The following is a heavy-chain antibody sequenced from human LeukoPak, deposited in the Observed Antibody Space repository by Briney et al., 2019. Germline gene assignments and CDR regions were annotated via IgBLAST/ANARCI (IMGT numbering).Heavy chain of an antibody. Sequence: ASVKVSCKASGYTFTSYYMHWERQAPGQGLEWMGIINPSGGSTSYAQKFQGRVTMTRDTSTSTVYMELSSLRSEDTAVYYCARDLRIPSSRFSGSYYGPFDYWGQGTLVTVSS. V-gene: IGHV1-46*01. CDR3: ARDLRIPSSRFSGSYYGPFDY. D-gene: IGHD1-26*01. J-gene: IGHJ4*02. CDR1: GYTFTSYY. CDR2: INPSGGST.